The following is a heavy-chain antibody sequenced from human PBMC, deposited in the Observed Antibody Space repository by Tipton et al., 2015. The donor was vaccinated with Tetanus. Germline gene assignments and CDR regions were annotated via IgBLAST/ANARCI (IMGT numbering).Heavy chain of an antibody. V-gene: IGHV4-39*07. CDR3: ARTSGYLYSSY. D-gene: IGHD3-3*01. CDR1: GGSISSSNYY. J-gene: IGHJ1*01. CDR2: IYYSGST. Sequence: TLSLTCTVSGGSISSSNYYWGWIRQPPGKGLEWIGRIYYSGSTSYNPSLKSRVTISVDTSKNQLSLKLSPVTSADTAVYYCARTSGYLYSSYWGQGTLVTVSS.